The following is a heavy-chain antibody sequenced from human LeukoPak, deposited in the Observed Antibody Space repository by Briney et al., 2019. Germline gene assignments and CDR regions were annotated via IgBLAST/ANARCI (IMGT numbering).Heavy chain of an antibody. D-gene: IGHD3-10*01. CDR1: GYTFTSYG. J-gene: IGHJ5*02. CDR2: ISAYNGNT. V-gene: IGHV1-18*01. CDR3: ARDKGITMVRPPYNWFDP. Sequence: GASVKVSCKASGYTFTSYGISWVRQAPGQGLEWMGWISAYNGNTNYAQKLQGRVTMTTDTSTSTAYMELRSLRSDDTAVYYCARDKGITMVRPPYNWFDPWGQGTLVTVSS.